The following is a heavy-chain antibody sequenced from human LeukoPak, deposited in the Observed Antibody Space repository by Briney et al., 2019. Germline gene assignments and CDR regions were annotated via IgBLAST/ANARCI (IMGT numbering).Heavy chain of an antibody. J-gene: IGHJ4*02. CDR2: ISGSGGST. Sequence: PGGSLRLSCAASGFTFSSYAMSWVRQVPGKGLEWVSAISGSGGSTYYADSVKGRFTISRDNSKNTLYLQMNSLRAEDTAVYYCAKDAQGLVRGGIYFDFWGQGSLVTVSS. V-gene: IGHV3-23*01. D-gene: IGHD6-19*01. CDR1: GFTFSSYA. CDR3: AKDAQGLVRGGIYFDF.